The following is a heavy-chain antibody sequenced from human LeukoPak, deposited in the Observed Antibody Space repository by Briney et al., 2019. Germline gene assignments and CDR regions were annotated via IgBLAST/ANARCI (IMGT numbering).Heavy chain of an antibody. CDR2: ISSSSTTI. Sequence: GGSLRLSCAASGFTFSGYTMNWVRQAPGKGLEWVSYISSSSTTIYYADSVKGRFTISRDNAKNSLYLQMNSLRAEDTAVYYCARDSYGSGSYENWFDPWGQGTLVTVSS. CDR1: GFTFSGYT. D-gene: IGHD3-10*01. CDR3: ARDSYGSGSYENWFDP. J-gene: IGHJ5*02. V-gene: IGHV3-48*04.